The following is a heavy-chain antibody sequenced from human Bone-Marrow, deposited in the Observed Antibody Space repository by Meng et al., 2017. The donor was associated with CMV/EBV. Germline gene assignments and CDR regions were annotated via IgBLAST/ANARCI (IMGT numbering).Heavy chain of an antibody. CDR2: MNPNSGNT. V-gene: IGHV1-8*03. CDR1: GYTFTSYD. Sequence: ASVKVSCKASGYTFTSYDINWVRQATGQGLEWMGWMNPNSGNTGYAQKFQGRVTITRNTSISTAYMELSSLRSEDTAVYYCARGDIVVVPAALRSYYYGMDVWGPGPTVTGSS. CDR3: ARGDIVVVPAALRSYYYGMDV. J-gene: IGHJ6*02. D-gene: IGHD2-2*01.